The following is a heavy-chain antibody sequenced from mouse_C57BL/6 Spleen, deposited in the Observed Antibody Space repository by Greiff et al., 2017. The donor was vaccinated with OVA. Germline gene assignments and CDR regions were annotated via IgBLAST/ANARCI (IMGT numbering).Heavy chain of an antibody. D-gene: IGHD1-1*01. V-gene: IGHV1-64*01. CDR1: GYTFTSYW. CDR3: ARDTTVAYFDY. J-gene: IGHJ2*01. Sequence: QVQLQQSGAELVKPGASVKLSCKASGYTFTSYWMHWVKQRPGQGLGWIGMIHPNSGSTNYNEKFKSKATLTVDKSSSTAYMQLSSLTSEDSAVYYCARDTTVAYFDYWGQGTTLTVSS. CDR2: IHPNSGST.